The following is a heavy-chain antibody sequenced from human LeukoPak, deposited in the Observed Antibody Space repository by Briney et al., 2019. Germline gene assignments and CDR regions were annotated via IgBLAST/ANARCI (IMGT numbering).Heavy chain of an antibody. D-gene: IGHD3-22*01. CDR3: AKVYYYDSSGYYALDY. CDR2: FSGSGGST. J-gene: IGHJ4*02. V-gene: IGHV3-23*01. Sequence: PGRSLRLSCAASGFTFSSYGMHWVRQAPGKGLEWVSAFSGSGGSTYYADSVKGRFTISRDNSKNTLYLQMNSLRAEDTAVYYCAKVYYYDSSGYYALDYWGQGTLVTASS. CDR1: GFTFSSYG.